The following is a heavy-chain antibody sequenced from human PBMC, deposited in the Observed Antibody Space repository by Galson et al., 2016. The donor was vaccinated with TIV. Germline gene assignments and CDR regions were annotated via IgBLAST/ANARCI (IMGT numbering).Heavy chain of an antibody. CDR3: ARDKRLRDRSGNSSPFDY. V-gene: IGHV4-4*08. CDR2: IHYTGNT. D-gene: IGHD6-19*01. CDR1: GGSISGYF. J-gene: IGHJ4*02. Sequence: ETLSLTCTVSGGSISGYFWSWIRQPPGKGLEWIGYIHYTGNTNHNPSLQTPVTISVDTSKNQFSLKLTSVTASDTAVYYCARDKRLRDRSGNSSPFDYWGQGALVTVSS.